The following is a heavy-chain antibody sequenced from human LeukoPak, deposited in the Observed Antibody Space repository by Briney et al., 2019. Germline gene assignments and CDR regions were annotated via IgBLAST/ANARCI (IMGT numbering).Heavy chain of an antibody. V-gene: IGHV4-59*01. CDR2: ISKSGST. CDR1: GGSIGSYF. Sequence: PSETLSLTCTVSGGSIGSYFWSWIRQPPGKGLEWIGYISKSGSTNNNPALKSRVTISIDTSKNQLSLKVTSVTAADTAVYYCARGALNRFDPWGQGTLVTVSS. CDR3: ARGALNRFDP. J-gene: IGHJ5*02.